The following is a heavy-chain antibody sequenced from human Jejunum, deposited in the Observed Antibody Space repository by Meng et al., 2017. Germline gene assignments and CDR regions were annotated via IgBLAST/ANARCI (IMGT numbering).Heavy chain of an antibody. Sequence: EVQLVESGGGLVQPGGSLRLSCAASGFTFSDYWMHWVRQAPGKGLVCISRINIDGSITTYADSVKGQFAISRDNAKNTLHLQMNSLRAEDTAVYYCATVREGNFFFDDWGQGTLVTVSS. V-gene: IGHV3-74*01. D-gene: IGHD1-7*01. J-gene: IGHJ4*02. CDR2: INIDGSIT. CDR1: GFTFSDYW. CDR3: ATVREGNFFFDD.